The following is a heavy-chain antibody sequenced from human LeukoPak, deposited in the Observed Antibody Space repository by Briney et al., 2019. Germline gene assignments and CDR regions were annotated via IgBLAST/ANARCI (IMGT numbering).Heavy chain of an antibody. CDR1: GYTFTNYY. J-gene: IGHJ4*02. V-gene: IGHV1-46*01. D-gene: IGHD5-24*01. CDR3: AREIGPIQLHLWGSAFDY. Sequence: ASVKVSCKASGYTFTNYYIHWVRQAPGQGLEWMGRINPGGRSTSYAQKFQGRVTMTRDTSTSTVYMELSSLRSEDTAVYYCAREIGPIQLHLWGSAFDYWGQGTLVTVSS. CDR2: INPGGRST.